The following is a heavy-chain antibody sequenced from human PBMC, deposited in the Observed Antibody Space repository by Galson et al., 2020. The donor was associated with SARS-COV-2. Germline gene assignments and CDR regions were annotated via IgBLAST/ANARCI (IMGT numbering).Heavy chain of an antibody. Sequence: SATLSITRTVTGASISSESYNWSWIRQPAGKGLEWIGHIYRDGNTKYNPSLRSRAAISLDTSKNQFSLKLTSVTAADTAVYYCARDQWFGDVLQPFFYYMDVWGSGTTVTVSS. J-gene: IGHJ6*03. CDR1: GASISSESYN. CDR2: IYRDGNT. V-gene: IGHV4-61*09. CDR3: ARDQWFGDVLQPFFYYMDV. D-gene: IGHD3-10*01.